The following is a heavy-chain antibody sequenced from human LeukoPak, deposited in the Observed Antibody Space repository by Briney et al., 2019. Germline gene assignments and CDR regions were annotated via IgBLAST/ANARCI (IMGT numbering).Heavy chain of an antibody. J-gene: IGHJ4*02. CDR2: IDYSGST. CDR3: ATHYSSDHFDY. Sequence: SETLSLTCSVSGASISSYYWSWIRQPPGKGLEGIGYIDYSGSTNYSPSLKSRVTISADTSKNQFSLKLTSLTAADTALYFCATHYSSDHFDYWGPGTLVTVSS. CDR1: GASISSYY. V-gene: IGHV4-59*08. D-gene: IGHD2-21*01.